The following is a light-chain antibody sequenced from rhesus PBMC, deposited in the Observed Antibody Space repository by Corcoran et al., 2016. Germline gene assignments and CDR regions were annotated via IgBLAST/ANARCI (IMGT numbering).Light chain of an antibody. Sequence: EIVLTQSPTSMAVSQGERVTISCTASSSVSTTYLHWFQQKPGFPPRLLVYETSSLSFGVPARFSGSGSGTSYTLTISSMEAEDAANYYSQQGNSIPYSFGQGTKVEIK. V-gene: IGKV3-35*01. CDR2: ETS. CDR3: QQGNSIPYS. CDR1: SSVSTTY. J-gene: IGKJ2*01.